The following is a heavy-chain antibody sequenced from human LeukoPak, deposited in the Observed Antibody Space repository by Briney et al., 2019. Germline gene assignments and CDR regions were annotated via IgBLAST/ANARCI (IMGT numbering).Heavy chain of an antibody. J-gene: IGHJ4*02. Sequence: GGSLRLSCAASGFTFSSYGMHWVRQPPGKGLEWVAFIRYDGSNKYYADSVKGRFTTSRDNSKNTPYLQMNSLRAEDTAVYYCARRAGAYSHPYDYWGQGTLVTVSS. CDR1: GFTFSSYG. D-gene: IGHD4/OR15-4a*01. V-gene: IGHV3-30*02. CDR2: IRYDGSNK. CDR3: ARRAGAYSHPYDY.